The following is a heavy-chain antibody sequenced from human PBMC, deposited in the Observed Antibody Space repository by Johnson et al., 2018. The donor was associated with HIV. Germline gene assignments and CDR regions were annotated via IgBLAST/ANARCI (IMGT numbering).Heavy chain of an antibody. Sequence: VQLVESGGGVVQPGRSLRLSCAASGFTFSTYGMHWVRQAPGKGLEWVALIWYDGSNKYYADSVKGRFTISRDNSKNTLYLQMHSLRAEDTAVYYCAKDGSAFYDILTRLDAFDIWCKGTMVTVSS. V-gene: IGHV3-33*06. CDR3: AKDGSAFYDILTRLDAFDI. CDR2: IWYDGSNK. CDR1: GFTFSTYG. D-gene: IGHD3-9*01. J-gene: IGHJ3*02.